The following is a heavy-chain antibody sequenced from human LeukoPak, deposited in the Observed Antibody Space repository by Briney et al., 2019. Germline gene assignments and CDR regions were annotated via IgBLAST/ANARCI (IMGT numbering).Heavy chain of an antibody. J-gene: IGHJ4*02. CDR2: MNPNSGNT. V-gene: IGHV1-8*03. Sequence: ASVKVSCKASGYTFTSYDINWVRQATGQGLEWMGWMNPNSGNTGCAQKFQGRVTITRNTSISTAYMELSSLRSEDTAVYYCARGRGIAARRLYYFDYWGQGTLVTVSS. D-gene: IGHD6-6*01. CDR3: ARGRGIAARRLYYFDY. CDR1: GYTFTSYD.